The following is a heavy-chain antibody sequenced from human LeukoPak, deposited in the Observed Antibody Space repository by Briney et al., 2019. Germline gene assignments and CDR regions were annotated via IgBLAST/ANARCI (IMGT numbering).Heavy chain of an antibody. J-gene: IGHJ4*02. V-gene: IGHV1-69*04. CDR2: IIPILGIA. D-gene: IGHD3-22*01. CDR3: ARDYDSSGYYYSSDY. CDR1: GGTFSSCA. Sequence: SVKVSFKASGGTFSSCAISWVRQAPGQGLEWMGRIIPILGIANYAQKFQGRVTITAEKSTSTAYMEMSGLGSEDTGVYYCARDYDSSGYYYSSDYWGQGTLVPVSS.